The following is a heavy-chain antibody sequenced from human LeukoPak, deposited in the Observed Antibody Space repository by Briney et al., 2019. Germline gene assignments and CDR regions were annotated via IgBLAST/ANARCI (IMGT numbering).Heavy chain of an antibody. Sequence: GGSLRLSCAASGFTFSRYGMYWVRQAPGQRLEWMGWINAGNENTKYSQKFQGRVSITRDTSASTAYMELSSLTSEDTAVYYCARDLYGDYFDYWGQGTLVTVSS. J-gene: IGHJ4*02. D-gene: IGHD3-16*01. CDR1: GFTFSRYG. CDR2: INAGNENT. CDR3: ARDLYGDYFDY. V-gene: IGHV1-3*01.